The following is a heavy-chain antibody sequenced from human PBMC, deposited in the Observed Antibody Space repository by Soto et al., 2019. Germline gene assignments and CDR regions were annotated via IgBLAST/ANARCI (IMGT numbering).Heavy chain of an antibody. V-gene: IGHV3-15*07. D-gene: IGHD2-15*01. CDR3: NTGRDDLLD. J-gene: IGHJ4*01. CDR2: IKSKTDAVTT. Sequence: EVQLVESGGGLVKPGGSLRLSCAVSGFTFGKVGMNWVRQAPGKGLEWVGRIKSKTDAVTTDYAAPVTGRCTIARDDSKNLMYVQMNSLKTDDTGMYVCNTGRDDLLDWGQGTLVTVSS. CDR1: GFTFGKVG.